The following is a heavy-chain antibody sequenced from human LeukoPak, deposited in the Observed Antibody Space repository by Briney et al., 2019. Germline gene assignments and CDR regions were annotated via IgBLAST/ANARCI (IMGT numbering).Heavy chain of an antibody. V-gene: IGHV1-69*13. CDR3: ASHHGDTVVVPAALYYYGMDV. CDR1: GGTFSSYA. J-gene: IGHJ6*04. CDR2: IIPIFGTA. Sequence: AASVKVSCKASGGTFSSYAISWVRQAPGQGLEWMGGIIPIFGTANYAQKFQGRVTITAAESTSTAYMELSSLRSEDTAVYYCASHHGDTVVVPAALYYYGMDVWGKGTTVTVSS. D-gene: IGHD2-2*01.